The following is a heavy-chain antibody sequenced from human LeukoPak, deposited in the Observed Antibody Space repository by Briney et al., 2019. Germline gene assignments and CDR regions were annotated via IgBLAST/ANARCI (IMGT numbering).Heavy chain of an antibody. Sequence: SETLSLTCTVSGGSISSYYWSWIRQPPGKGLEWIGYIYYSGSTNYNPSLKSRVTISVDTSKNQFSLKLGSVTAADTAVYYCARHASNDYGDYVFDYWGQGTLVTVSS. CDR3: ARHASNDYGDYVFDY. D-gene: IGHD4-17*01. V-gene: IGHV4-59*08. J-gene: IGHJ4*02. CDR1: GGSISSYY. CDR2: IYYSGST.